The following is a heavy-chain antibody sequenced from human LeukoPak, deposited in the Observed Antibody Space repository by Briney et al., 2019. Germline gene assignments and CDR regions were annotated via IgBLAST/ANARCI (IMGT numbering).Heavy chain of an antibody. CDR2: ISAYNGNT. V-gene: IGHV1-18*01. J-gene: IGHJ3*02. CDR3: ARDRMSFYDSNHDAFDI. D-gene: IGHD3-22*01. CDR1: GYTFTSYG. Sequence: GASVKVSCKASGYTFTSYGISWVRQAPGQGLEWMGWISAYNGNTNYAQKLQGRVTMTTDTSTSTAYMELRSLRSDDTAVYYCARDRMSFYDSNHDAFDIWGQGTMVTVSS.